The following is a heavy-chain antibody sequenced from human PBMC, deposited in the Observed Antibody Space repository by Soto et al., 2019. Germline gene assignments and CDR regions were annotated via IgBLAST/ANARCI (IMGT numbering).Heavy chain of an antibody. V-gene: IGHV5-51*01. CDR3: ARHGFYGDYSSNYFDP. Sequence: PGESLKISCKGSGYSFSNWWIAWVRQMPGKGLEYMGIIYPSDSQTRYSPSFQGQVTISADKSISTAYLQWSSLKASGTAIYYCARHGFYGDYSSNYFDPWGQGTLVTVS. D-gene: IGHD4-17*01. CDR2: IYPSDSQT. CDR1: GYSFSNWW. J-gene: IGHJ5*02.